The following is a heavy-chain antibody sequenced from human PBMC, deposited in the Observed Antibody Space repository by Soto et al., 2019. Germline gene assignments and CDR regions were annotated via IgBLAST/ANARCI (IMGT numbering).Heavy chain of an antibody. CDR3: AKVRYSSPMGYYYGMDV. D-gene: IGHD6-19*01. V-gene: IGHV1-69*13. J-gene: IGHJ6*02. Sequence: SVKVSCKASRVAFSKFIVTWVRQAPGLGLEWVGGIIPIFGTANYAQKFQGRVTITADESTSTSYMEVNNLRSEDTTVYYCAKVRYSSPMGYYYGMDVWGQGTTVTVSS. CDR2: IIPIFGTA. CDR1: RVAFSKFI.